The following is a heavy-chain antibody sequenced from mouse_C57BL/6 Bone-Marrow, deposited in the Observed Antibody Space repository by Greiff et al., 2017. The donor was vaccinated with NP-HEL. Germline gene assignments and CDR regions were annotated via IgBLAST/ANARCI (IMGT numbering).Heavy chain of an antibody. Sequence: QVQLQQSGPGLVQPSQSLSITCTVSGFSLTSYGVHWVRQSPGKGLEWLGVIWSGGSTDYNAAFISRLSISKDNSKSQVFFKMNSLQADDTAIYYCARVYYMDAMDYWGQGTSVTVSS. J-gene: IGHJ4*01. CDR3: ARVYYMDAMDY. D-gene: IGHD1-1*01. CDR1: GFSLTSYG. CDR2: IWSGGST. V-gene: IGHV2-2*01.